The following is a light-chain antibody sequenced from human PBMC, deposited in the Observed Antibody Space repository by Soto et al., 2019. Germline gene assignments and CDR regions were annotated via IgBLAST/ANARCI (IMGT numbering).Light chain of an antibody. V-gene: IGKV1-5*03. J-gene: IGKJ1*01. CDR2: KAS. Sequence: DIQMTQSPSTLSASVGDRVTITCRASQSISSWLAWYQQKPGKAPLLLIYKASSLESGVPSGFSGSGSGTEFTLTISSLQPDDFATYYCQQYNSYVAFGRATKVDIK. CDR1: QSISSW. CDR3: QQYNSYVA.